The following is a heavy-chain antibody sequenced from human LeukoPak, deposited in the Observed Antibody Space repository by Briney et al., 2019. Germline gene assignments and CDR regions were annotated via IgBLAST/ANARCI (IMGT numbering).Heavy chain of an antibody. J-gene: IGHJ4*02. V-gene: IGHV4-4*09. CDR2: IHTSGST. CDR1: DGSISNSF. D-gene: IGHD4-23*01. Sequence: SETLSLTCTVPDGSISNSFWNWVRQPPGKGLEWVAYIHTSGSTNYNPAFKSRVTLSVDTSKSQFSLRLNSVTASDTAVYYCANSYDGKIVPFDNWGQGTLVTVSS. CDR3: ANSYDGKIVPFDN.